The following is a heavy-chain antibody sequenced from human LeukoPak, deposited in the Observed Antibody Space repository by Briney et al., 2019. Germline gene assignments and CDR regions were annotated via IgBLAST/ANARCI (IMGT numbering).Heavy chain of an antibody. D-gene: IGHD6-19*01. CDR3: VKRIVVADKFDY. CDR1: GFTFSTFG. Sequence: GGSLRLSCAASGFTFSTFGMHWVRQAPGKGLAWVAFIRYDGGIQHYADSVKGRFTISRDNSKNTMYLQMDSLRAEDTAVYYCVKRIVVADKFDYWGQGTLVTVSS. V-gene: IGHV3-30*02. J-gene: IGHJ4*02. CDR2: IRYDGGIQ.